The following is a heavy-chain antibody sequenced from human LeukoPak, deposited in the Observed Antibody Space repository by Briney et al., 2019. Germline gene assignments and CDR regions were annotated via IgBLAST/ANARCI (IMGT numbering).Heavy chain of an antibody. CDR3: ARGSSTVTPYYYMDV. J-gene: IGHJ6*03. CDR1: GGSFSGYY. V-gene: IGHV4-34*01. CDR2: INHSGST. Sequence: SQTLSLTCAVYGGSFSGYYWSWIRQPPGKGLEWIGEINHSGSTNYNPSLKSRVTISVDTSKNQFSLKLSSVTAADTAVYYCARGSSTVTPYYYMDVWGKGTTVTVSS. D-gene: IGHD4-17*01.